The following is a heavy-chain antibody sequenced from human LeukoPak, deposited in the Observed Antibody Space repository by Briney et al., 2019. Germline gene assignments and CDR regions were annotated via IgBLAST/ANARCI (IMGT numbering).Heavy chain of an antibody. D-gene: IGHD1-26*01. J-gene: IGHJ4*02. Sequence: PGGSLRLSCAASGFTFSNFLMTWVRQAPGKGREGVSALSGSGGGTYYADSVNGRFTISRDNSKNTLYLQMNSLRAEDTAVSYCAKKGATTGDFDYWGQGTLVTVSS. CDR1: GFTFSNFL. V-gene: IGHV3-23*01. CDR2: LSGSGGGT. CDR3: AKKGATTGDFDY.